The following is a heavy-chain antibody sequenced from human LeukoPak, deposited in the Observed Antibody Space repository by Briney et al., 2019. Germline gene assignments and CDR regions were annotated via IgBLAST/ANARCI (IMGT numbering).Heavy chain of an antibody. Sequence: PGGSLRLSRAASGFTFDDYAMHWVRQAPGKGLEWVSGISWNSGSIGYADSVKGRFTISRDNAKNSLYLQMNSLRAEDTALYYCAKDIYPYYYDSSGYFAFDIWGQGTMVTVSS. CDR2: ISWNSGSI. D-gene: IGHD3-22*01. V-gene: IGHV3-9*01. J-gene: IGHJ3*02. CDR1: GFTFDDYA. CDR3: AKDIYPYYYDSSGYFAFDI.